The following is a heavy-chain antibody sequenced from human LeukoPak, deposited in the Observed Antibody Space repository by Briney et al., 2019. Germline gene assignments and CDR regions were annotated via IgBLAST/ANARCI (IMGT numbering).Heavy chain of an antibody. D-gene: IGHD3-22*01. CDR2: INHSGST. V-gene: IGHV4-34*01. J-gene: IGHJ3*02. CDR3: ATRLHYYYDTSPSFFDI. CDR1: GGSFSGYY. Sequence: SETLSLTCAVYGGSFSGYYWSWIRQPPGKGLEWIGEINHSGSTNYNPSLKSRVTISVDTSKNQFSLKLSSVTAADTAVYYCATRLHYYYDTSPSFFDIWGQGTMVTVSS.